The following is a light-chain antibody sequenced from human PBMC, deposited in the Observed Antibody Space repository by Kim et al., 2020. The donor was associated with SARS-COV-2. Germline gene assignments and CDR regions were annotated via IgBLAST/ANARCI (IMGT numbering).Light chain of an antibody. CDR2: DVF. V-gene: IGLV2-14*03. Sequence: GKSITISCTGTNSDVGGYNYVSWYQQHPGKAPKLLIYDVFKRPSGISSRFSASKSGNTASLTISGLQAEDEANYYCSSYTRSSLGIFGTGTKVTVL. CDR3: SSYTRSSLGI. J-gene: IGLJ1*01. CDR1: NSDVGGYNY.